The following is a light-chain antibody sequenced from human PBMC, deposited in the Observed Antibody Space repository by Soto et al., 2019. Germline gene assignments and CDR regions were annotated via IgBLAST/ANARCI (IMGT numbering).Light chain of an antibody. Sequence: VGMTLSPAAVSVTQGERVTLSCRASQSVRSNLAWYQQKPGQSPRLLIYGASTRATGIPARFSGSGSGTEFTLTISSLQSEDFAVYYCRQYNNWPPITFGQGTRLEIK. V-gene: IGKV3-15*01. CDR3: RQYNNWPPIT. CDR1: QSVRSN. J-gene: IGKJ5*01. CDR2: GAS.